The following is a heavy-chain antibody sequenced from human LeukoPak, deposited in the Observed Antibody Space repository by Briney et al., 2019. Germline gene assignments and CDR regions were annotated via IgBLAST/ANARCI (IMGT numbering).Heavy chain of an antibody. CDR3: AREYHSSDYFDD. CDR1: GFTFSSYE. Sequence: GGSLRLSCAASGFTFSSYEMNWVRQAPGKGPEWVSYISSSGSTIYYADSVKGRFTISRDNAKNSLYLQMKSLRAEDTAVYYCAREYHSSDYFDDWGQGTLVTVSS. D-gene: IGHD3-22*01. V-gene: IGHV3-48*03. J-gene: IGHJ4*02. CDR2: ISSSGSTI.